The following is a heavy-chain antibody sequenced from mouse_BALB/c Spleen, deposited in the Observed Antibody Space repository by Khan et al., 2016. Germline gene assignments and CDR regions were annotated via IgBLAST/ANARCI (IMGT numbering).Heavy chain of an antibody. J-gene: IGHJ1*01. CDR1: GYSITSDYA. CDR2: ISYSGST. V-gene: IGHV3-2*02. CDR3: ARAPPRWYFDV. Sequence: EVQLQESGPGLVKPSQSLSLTCTVTGYSITSDYAWNWIRQFPGNKLEWMGYISYSGSTSYNPSLKSRISITRDTSKTQFFLQLNSVTTEDTATYDCARAPPRWYFDVWGAGTTVTVSS.